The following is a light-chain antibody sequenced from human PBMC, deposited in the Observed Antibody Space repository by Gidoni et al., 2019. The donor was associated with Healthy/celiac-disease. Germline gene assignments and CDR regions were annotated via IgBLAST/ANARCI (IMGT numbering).Light chain of an antibody. CDR2: GAS. CDR1: QSVSSSY. CDR3: QQDYNLPFT. V-gene: IGKV3D-7*01. J-gene: IGKJ3*01. Sequence: PGERVTLSCRASQSVSSSYLTWYQQKPGQAPRLLIYGASTRATSIPARFSGSGSGTDFTLTISSLQPEDFAVYYCQQDYNLPFTFXPXTKVDIK.